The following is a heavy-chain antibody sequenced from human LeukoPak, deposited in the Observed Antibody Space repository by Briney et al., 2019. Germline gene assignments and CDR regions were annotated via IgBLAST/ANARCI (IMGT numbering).Heavy chain of an antibody. CDR3: ARVESSGWYPYYFDY. J-gene: IGHJ4*02. V-gene: IGHV3-74*01. D-gene: IGHD6-19*01. Sequence: GGSLRLSCAASGFTFSSYAMSWVRQAPGKGLVWVSRINSDGSSTSYADSVKGRFTISRDNAKNTLYLQMNSLRAEDTAVYYCARVESSGWYPYYFDYWGQGTLVTVSS. CDR2: INSDGSST. CDR1: GFTFSSYA.